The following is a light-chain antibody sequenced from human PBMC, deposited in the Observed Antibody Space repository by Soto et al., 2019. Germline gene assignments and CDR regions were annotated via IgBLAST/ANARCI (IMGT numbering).Light chain of an antibody. Sequence: EIVMTQSPATLSVSPWGRATLSCRASQSISDTLAWYQQKPGQAPRLLIHGASTRATGFPARFSGSGSGTDFTLTISSLQSEDFAVYYCQQYNNWPWKFGQGTKVDIK. V-gene: IGKV3-15*01. CDR3: QQYNNWPWK. CDR1: QSISDT. J-gene: IGKJ1*01. CDR2: GAS.